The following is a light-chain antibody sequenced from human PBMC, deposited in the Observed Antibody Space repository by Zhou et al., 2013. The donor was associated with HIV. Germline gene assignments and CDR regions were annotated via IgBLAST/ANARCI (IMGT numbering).Light chain of an antibody. CDR2: AAS. J-gene: IGKJ1*01. CDR1: QAIRSE. Sequence: AIQMTQSPASLPASVGDRVTITCRASQAIRSELSWYQQKPGRAPKLLIYAASRLETGVPSRFSGSGSGTDFTLIINTLQPEDFATYYCLQDFNYPRTFGQGTKVEVK. CDR3: LQDFNYPRT. V-gene: IGKV1-6*01.